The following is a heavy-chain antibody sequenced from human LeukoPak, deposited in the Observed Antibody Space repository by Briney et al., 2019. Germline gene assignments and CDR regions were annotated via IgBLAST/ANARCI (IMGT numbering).Heavy chain of an antibody. CDR3: ARGHCSGGSCYSFDY. V-gene: IGHV3-48*03. J-gene: IGHJ4*02. CDR1: GFTFSSYE. CDR2: ISSSGSTI. Sequence: GGSLRLSCAASGFTFSSYEMNWVRQAPGKGLEWVSYISSSGSTIYYADSVKGRFTISRDNAKNSLYLQMNSLRAEDTAVYYCARGHCSGGSCYSFDYWGQGTLVTVSS. D-gene: IGHD2-15*01.